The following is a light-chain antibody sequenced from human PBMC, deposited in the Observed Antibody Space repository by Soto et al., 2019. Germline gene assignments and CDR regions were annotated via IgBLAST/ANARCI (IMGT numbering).Light chain of an antibody. V-gene: IGKV3-15*01. CDR2: GAS. CDR1: QSVSGH. Sequence: EIVMTQSPATLSVSPGERATLSCRASQSVSGHLAWYQQKPGQAPRLLIYGASTRATGIPARFSGRGSGTEFTLTISSLQSEDFAVHYCQQYNNWPGFGPGTKVDIK. CDR3: QQYNNWPG. J-gene: IGKJ3*01.